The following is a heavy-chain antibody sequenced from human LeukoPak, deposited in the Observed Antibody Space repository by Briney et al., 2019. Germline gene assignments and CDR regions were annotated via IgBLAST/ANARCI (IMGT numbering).Heavy chain of an antibody. Sequence: PGGSLRLSCAASGFTFSSYAMSWVRQAPGKGLEWVSAISGSGGSTYYADSVKGRFTISRDNSKNSLYLQMNSLRAEDTAVYYCAKDLYCYGSGTDYWGQGTLVTVSS. V-gene: IGHV3-23*01. CDR2: ISGSGGST. CDR3: AKDLYCYGSGTDY. D-gene: IGHD3-10*01. J-gene: IGHJ4*02. CDR1: GFTFSSYA.